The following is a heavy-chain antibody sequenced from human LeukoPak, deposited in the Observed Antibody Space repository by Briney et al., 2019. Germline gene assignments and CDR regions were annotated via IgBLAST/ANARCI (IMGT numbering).Heavy chain of an antibody. CDR1: GFTFSDYY. D-gene: IGHD4-17*01. V-gene: IGHV3-11*01. CDR3: ATRNMTTVSP. CDR2: ISSSGSTI. J-gene: IGHJ5*02. Sequence: GGSLRLSCAASGFTFSDYYRSWIRQAPGKGLEWVSYISSSGSTIYYAGSVKGRFTISRDNAKNSLYLQMNSLRAEDTAVYYCATRNMTTVSPWGQGTLVTVSS.